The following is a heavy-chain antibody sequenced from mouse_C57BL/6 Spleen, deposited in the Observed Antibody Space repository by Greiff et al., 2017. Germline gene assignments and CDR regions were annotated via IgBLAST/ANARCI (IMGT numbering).Heavy chain of an antibody. CDR3: ARPCDPRTGFAY. J-gene: IGHJ3*01. Sequence: QVQLQQPGAELVMPGASVKLSCKASGYTFTSYWMHWVKQRPGQGLEWIGEIDPSDSYTNYNQKFKGKSTLTVDKSSSTAYMQLSSLTSEDSAVYYCARPCDPRTGFAYWGQGTLVTVSA. CDR2: IDPSDSYT. CDR1: GYTFTSYW. V-gene: IGHV1-69*01.